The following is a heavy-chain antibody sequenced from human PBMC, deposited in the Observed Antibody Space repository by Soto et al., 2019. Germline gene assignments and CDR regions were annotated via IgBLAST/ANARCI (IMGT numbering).Heavy chain of an antibody. CDR3: ARDIVVVVAAGRYDASDI. V-gene: IGHV4-39*02. Sequence: SETLSLTCTVSGGSISSSSYYWGWIRQPPGKGLEWIGSIYYSGSTYYNPSLKSRVTISVDTSKNQFSLKLSSVTAADTAVYYCARDIVVVVAAGRYDASDIWGQGTMVTVSS. CDR2: IYYSGST. D-gene: IGHD2-15*01. J-gene: IGHJ3*02. CDR1: GGSISSSSYY.